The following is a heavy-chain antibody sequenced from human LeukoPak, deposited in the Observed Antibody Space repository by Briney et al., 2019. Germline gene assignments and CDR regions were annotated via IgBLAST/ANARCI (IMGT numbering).Heavy chain of an antibody. CDR2: IHYSGNT. CDR3: AAGGDGMVTILAEY. D-gene: IGHD5-24*01. Sequence: PSETLSLTCTVSGGSISSYYWSWIRQPPGKGLEWVGYIHYSGNTNYNPSLKSRVTISLDTSRKQLSLKLSSVTAADTAVYYCAAGGDGMVTILAEYWGQGTLVTVSS. V-gene: IGHV4-59*08. J-gene: IGHJ4*02. CDR1: GGSISSYY.